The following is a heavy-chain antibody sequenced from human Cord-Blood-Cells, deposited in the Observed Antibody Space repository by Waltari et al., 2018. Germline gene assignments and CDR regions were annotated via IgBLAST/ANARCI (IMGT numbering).Heavy chain of an antibody. CDR3: AGARGGEGAFDL. D-gene: IGHD3-16*01. V-gene: IGHV1-2*02. Sequence: QVQLVQSGAEVKKPGASVKVSCKASGYTFTGYYMHWVRQAPGQGLEWMGWINPNSGGTNYAQKFQGRVTMTRDTSISTAYMELSRRGSEDTAVYYGAGARGGEGAFDLWGRGTLVTVSS. CDR1: GYTFTGYY. CDR2: INPNSGGT. J-gene: IGHJ2*01.